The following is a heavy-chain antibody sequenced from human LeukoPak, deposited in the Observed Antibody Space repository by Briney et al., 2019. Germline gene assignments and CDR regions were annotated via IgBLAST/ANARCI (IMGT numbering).Heavy chain of an antibody. Sequence: PGGSLRLSCAASGFTFSSYGMSWVRQAPGKGLEWVSAISGSGGSTYYADSVKGRFTISRDNSKNTLYLQMNSLRAEDTAVYYCAKNSRGFSGSYYSFDYWGQGTLVTVSS. D-gene: IGHD3-10*01. CDR1: GFTFSSYG. V-gene: IGHV3-23*01. J-gene: IGHJ4*02. CDR2: ISGSGGST. CDR3: AKNSRGFSGSYYSFDY.